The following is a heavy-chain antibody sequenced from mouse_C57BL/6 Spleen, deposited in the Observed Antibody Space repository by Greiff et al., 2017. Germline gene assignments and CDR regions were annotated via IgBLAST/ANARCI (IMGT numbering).Heavy chain of an antibody. Sequence: VQLKQSGAELVRPGYSVKMSCTTSGYTFTSYGINRVKQRPGQGLEWFGYIYIGNGYNEYNEKFKVKSTLTSDTSSSTAYMQLISLTSEDSAIYFCSRGYYGSDWYFDVWGTGTTVTVSS. CDR1: GYTFTSYG. CDR2: IYIGNGYN. J-gene: IGHJ1*03. D-gene: IGHD2-1*01. CDR3: SRGYYGSDWYFDV. V-gene: IGHV1-58*01.